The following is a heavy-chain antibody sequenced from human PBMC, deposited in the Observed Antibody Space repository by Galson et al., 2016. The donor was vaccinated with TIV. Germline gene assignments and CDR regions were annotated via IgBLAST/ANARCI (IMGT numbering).Heavy chain of an antibody. J-gene: IGHJ4*02. CDR1: GGTFINHA. D-gene: IGHD6-13*01. CDR3: ARRSQLIVAAGFDF. Sequence: SVKVSCKASGGTFINHAFTWVRQAPGQGLEWMGGIIPILGIINYAQKFQGRVTISADKSTDTVYMELPSLRSDDTAVYFCARRSQLIVAAGFDFWGQGTLVTVSS. CDR2: IIPILGII. V-gene: IGHV1-69*10.